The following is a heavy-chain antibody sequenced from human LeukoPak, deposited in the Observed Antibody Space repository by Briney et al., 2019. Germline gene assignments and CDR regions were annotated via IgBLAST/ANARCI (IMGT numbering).Heavy chain of an antibody. CDR3: AKVRGTYSSGYFFDY. CDR1: GFTFDNYA. J-gene: IGHJ4*02. CDR2: ISWNSGYI. Sequence: GGSLRLSCAASGFTFDNYAMHWVRQAPEKGLEWLSIISWNSGYIGYADSVKARFTISRDNAKKSLDLQMNSLRAEDTAFYYCAKVRGTYSSGYFFDYWGQGTLVTVSS. V-gene: IGHV3-9*01. D-gene: IGHD6-19*01.